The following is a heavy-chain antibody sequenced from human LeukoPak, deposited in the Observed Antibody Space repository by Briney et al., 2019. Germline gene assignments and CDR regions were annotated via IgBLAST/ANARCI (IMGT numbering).Heavy chain of an antibody. CDR2: IIPILGIP. CDR3: AGQIAAAGKVLYFQH. V-gene: IGHV1-69*04. Sequence: AVQGSCKASGGTSSSYAIRWVRQAPGQGLEWMGRIIPILGIPNYAQKFQGRVTITADKSTSTAYMELSSLRSEDTAVYYCAGQIAAAGKVLYFQHWGQGTLVTVSS. D-gene: IGHD6-13*01. CDR1: GGTSSSYA. J-gene: IGHJ1*01.